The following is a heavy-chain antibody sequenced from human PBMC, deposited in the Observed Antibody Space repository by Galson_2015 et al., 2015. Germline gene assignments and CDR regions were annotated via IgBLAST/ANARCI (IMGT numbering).Heavy chain of an antibody. Sequence: SLRLSCAASGFTFSSYAMSWVRQAPGKGLEWVSAISGSGGSTYYADSVKGRFTISRDNSKNTQYLQMNSLRAEDTAVYYCAKDHTQHSTVTLDAFDIWGQGTMVTVTS. CDR1: GFTFSSYA. J-gene: IGHJ3*02. CDR2: ISGSGGST. D-gene: IGHD4-17*01. V-gene: IGHV3-23*01. CDR3: AKDHTQHSTVTLDAFDI.